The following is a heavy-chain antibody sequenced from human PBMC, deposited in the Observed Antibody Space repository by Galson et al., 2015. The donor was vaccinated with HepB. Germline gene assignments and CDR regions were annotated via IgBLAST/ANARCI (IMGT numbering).Heavy chain of an antibody. CDR3: AIHKHIVVVTAMGGEYFQH. J-gene: IGHJ1*01. Sequence: SVKVSCKASGGTFSSYTISWVRQAPGQGLEWMGRIIPILGIANYAQKFQGRVTITADKSTSTAYMELSSLRSEDTAVYYCAIHKHIVVVTAMGGEYFQHWGQGTLVTVSS. CDR2: IIPILGIA. V-gene: IGHV1-69*02. D-gene: IGHD2-21*02. CDR1: GGTFSSYT.